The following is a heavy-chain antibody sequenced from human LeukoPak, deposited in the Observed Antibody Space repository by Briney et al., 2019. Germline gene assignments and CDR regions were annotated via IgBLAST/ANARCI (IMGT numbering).Heavy chain of an antibody. CDR3: ARVSTGAFDY. CDR1: GYSISSGYY. J-gene: IGHJ4*02. CDR2: IYHSGST. D-gene: IGHD7-27*01. V-gene: IGHV4-38-2*01. Sequence: SETLSLTCAVSGYSISSGYYWGWIRQPPGKGLEWIGSIYHSGSTYYNPSLKSRVTISVDTSENQFSLKLSSVTAADTAVYYCARVSTGAFDYWGQGTLVTVSS.